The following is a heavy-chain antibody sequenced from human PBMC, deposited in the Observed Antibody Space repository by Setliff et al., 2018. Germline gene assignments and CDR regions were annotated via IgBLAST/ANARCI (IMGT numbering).Heavy chain of an antibody. CDR3: ARTGTYRYFDY. J-gene: IGHJ4*02. D-gene: IGHD1-1*01. V-gene: IGHV4-38-2*02. Sequence: SETLSLTCTVSGASINSSHYWDWIRQPPGKGLEWIGRIYYRGDTYYNASLKGRLTISVDTAQNQFSLRLTSVTAADTAVYYCARTGTYRYFDYWGQGALVTV. CDR1: GASINSSHY. CDR2: IYYRGDT.